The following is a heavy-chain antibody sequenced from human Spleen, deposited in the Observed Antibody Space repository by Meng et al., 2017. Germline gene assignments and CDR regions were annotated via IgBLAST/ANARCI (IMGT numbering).Heavy chain of an antibody. CDR2: ISTSSSYI. D-gene: IGHD2-15*01. J-gene: IGHJ6*02. CDR1: GFTFSYYS. Sequence: GESLKISCAASGFTFSYYSMNWVRQAPGKGLEWVSSISTSSSYIYYADSVSGRFTISRDNAKNSLYLQMNSLRAEDTAVYYCARDIVSSSFSSIGLYYYYGMDVWGQGTTVTVS. V-gene: IGHV3-21*01. CDR3: ARDIVSSSFSSIGLYYYYGMDV.